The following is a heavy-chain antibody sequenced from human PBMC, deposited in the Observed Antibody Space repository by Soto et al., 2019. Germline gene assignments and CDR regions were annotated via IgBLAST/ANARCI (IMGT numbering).Heavy chain of an antibody. CDR1: GGSVSSGGYY. V-gene: IGHV4-31*03. CDR3: ARECGGSCPFDNYGMDV. J-gene: IGHJ6*02. Sequence: QVQLQESGPGLVKPSQSLSLTCTDSGGSVSSGGYYWSCIRQHPGKGLEWIGYIYYSGSTYYNPSLKSRVPISVDTSKNQFSLKLSSVTAADTAVYYCARECGGSCPFDNYGMDVWGQGTTVTVSS. D-gene: IGHD2-15*01. CDR2: IYYSGST.